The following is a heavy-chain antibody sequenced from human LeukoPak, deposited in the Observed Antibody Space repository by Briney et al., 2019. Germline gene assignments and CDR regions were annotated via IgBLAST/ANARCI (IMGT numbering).Heavy chain of an antibody. V-gene: IGHV4-30-4*08. CDR3: ASKQLIRGEFDY. CDR1: GGSISSGNYY. Sequence: SSETLSLTCTVSGGSISSGNYYWSWIRQPPGKGLECIGYIYYSGSTYYNPSLKSRVTISVDTSKNQFSLKLSSVTAADTAVYYCASKQLIRGEFDYWGQGTLVTVSS. J-gene: IGHJ4*02. CDR2: IYYSGST. D-gene: IGHD6-13*01.